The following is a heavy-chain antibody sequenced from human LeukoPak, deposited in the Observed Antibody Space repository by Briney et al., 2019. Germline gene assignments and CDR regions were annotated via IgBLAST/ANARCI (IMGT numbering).Heavy chain of an antibody. CDR3: ARDVGITVADSFDP. V-gene: IGHV1-18*01. J-gene: IGHJ5*02. CDR2: ISINRGNT. CDR1: GYTSTNYG. D-gene: IGHD6-19*01. Sequence: ASVKVSCKASGYTSTNYGISWVRQAPGQGLEWMGWISINRGNTNYAQKFQGRVSMTTDTSTSTAYMELRGLRSDDTAMYYCARDVGITVADSFDPWGQGTLVTVSS.